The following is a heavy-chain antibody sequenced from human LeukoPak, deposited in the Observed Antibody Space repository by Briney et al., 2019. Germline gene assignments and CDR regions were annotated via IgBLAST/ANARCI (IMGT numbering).Heavy chain of an antibody. CDR2: INSDGSAT. J-gene: IGHJ4*02. CDR1: GFTFSPYW. D-gene: IGHD2/OR15-2a*01. V-gene: IGHV3-74*01. Sequence: GGSLRLSCAASGFTFSPYWMHWVRHAPGKGLVWVSDINSDGSATNYADSVKGRFTISRDNAQNTLYLQMNSLRAEDTAVCYCARGTALQDYWGQGTLVTVS. CDR3: ARGTALQDY.